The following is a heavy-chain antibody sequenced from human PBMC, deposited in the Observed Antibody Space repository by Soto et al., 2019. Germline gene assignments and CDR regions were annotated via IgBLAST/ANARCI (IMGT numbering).Heavy chain of an antibody. Sequence: QAQLQESGPGLVKPSETLSLTCSVSGGSITTYYWSWIRQPPGKGLEWIGYIYYSGRTYYNPSLTSRVTISIDTSKNQISLKLNSVTAADTAVYYCARGRATVRYGIDVWGQGTTVTVSS. D-gene: IGHD1-26*01. J-gene: IGHJ6*02. CDR1: GGSITTYY. CDR2: IYYSGRT. V-gene: IGHV4-59*01. CDR3: ARGRATVRYGIDV.